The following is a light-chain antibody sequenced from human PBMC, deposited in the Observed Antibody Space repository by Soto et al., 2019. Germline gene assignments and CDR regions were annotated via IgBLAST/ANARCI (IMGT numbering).Light chain of an antibody. V-gene: IGKV3-15*01. J-gene: IGKJ1*01. CDR1: QSVSSN. CDR3: QQYSTSQT. Sequence: EIVMTQSPATLSVSPGERATLSCRASQSVSSNLAWYQQKPGQAPRLLIYGASTRATGIPARFSGSGSGTEFTPTSSRQHDDDAVDYCRQQYSTSQTFGQGTKVDIK. CDR2: GAS.